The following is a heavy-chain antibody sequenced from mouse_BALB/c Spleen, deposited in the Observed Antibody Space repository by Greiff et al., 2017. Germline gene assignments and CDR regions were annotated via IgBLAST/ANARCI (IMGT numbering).Heavy chain of an antibody. V-gene: IGHV7-3*02. CDR2: IRNKASGYTT. D-gene: IGHD1-1*01. CDR1: GFTFTDYY. CDR3: ARSIATDHLDY. Sequence: EVKLEESGGGLVQPGGSLRLSCATSGFTFTDYYMSWVRQPPGKALEWLGFIRNKASGYTTEYSETVKGRFTISRDNSKSILYLQMNTLRAEDSATYYCARSIATDHLDYWGQGTTVTVSS. J-gene: IGHJ2*01.